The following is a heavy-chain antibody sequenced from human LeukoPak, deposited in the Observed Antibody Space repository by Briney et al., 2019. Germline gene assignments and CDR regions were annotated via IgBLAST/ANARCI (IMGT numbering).Heavy chain of an antibody. CDR2: IYPRDGST. CDR3: ARDQEAFDY. J-gene: IGHJ4*02. V-gene: IGHV1-46*01. Sequence: ASVWVSCKASGYSFTSNYIHWVRQAPGQGLEWMGMIYPRDGSTSYAQKFQGRVTVTRDTSTSTVHMELSGLRSEDTAVYYCARDQEAFDYWGQGTLVTVSS. CDR1: GYSFTSNY.